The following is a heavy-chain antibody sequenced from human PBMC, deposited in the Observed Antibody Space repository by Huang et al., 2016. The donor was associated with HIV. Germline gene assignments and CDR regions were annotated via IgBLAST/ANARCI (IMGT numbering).Heavy chain of an antibody. J-gene: IGHJ4*02. CDR3: TRDSVYPNYYDGSGFYFDY. D-gene: IGHD3-22*01. V-gene: IGHV3-49*05. CDR2: IRSKDSSETT. Sequence: EVQFVESGGGLVKPGRSLRLSCTASGFTFGNYGMSWFRQAPGNGLEWVGFIRSKDSSETTEDAASVKGRFTISRDDSKSIAYLQMNSLKPEDTAVYYCTRDSVYPNYYDGSGFYFDYWGQGTLVTVSS. CDR1: GFTFGNYG.